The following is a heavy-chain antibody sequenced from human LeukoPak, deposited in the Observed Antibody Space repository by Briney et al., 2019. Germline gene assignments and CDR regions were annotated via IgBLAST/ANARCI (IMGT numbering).Heavy chain of an antibody. Sequence: ASVKVSCKASGGTFSSYAISWGRHAPGQGLEWMGGIIPIFGTANYAQKFQGRVTITTDESTSTAYMELSSLRSEDTAVYYCARTQPTPGYYYYMDVWGKGTTVTVSS. CDR3: ARTQPTPGYYYYMDV. J-gene: IGHJ6*03. V-gene: IGHV1-69*05. CDR1: GGTFSSYA. CDR2: IIPIFGTA.